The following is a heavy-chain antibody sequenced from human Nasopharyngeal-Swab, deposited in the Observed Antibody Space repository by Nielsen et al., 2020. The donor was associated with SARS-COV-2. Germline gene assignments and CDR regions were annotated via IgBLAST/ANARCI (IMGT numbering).Heavy chain of an antibody. D-gene: IGHD2-15*01. J-gene: IGHJ5*02. Sequence: SETLSLTCTVSGDSISSSHYYWGWIRQPPEKGLEWIGTIYYSENTYYNPSLRSRVTISVDTSKNQFSLKLSSVTAADTAVYYCARHLVVVVAATFNWFDPWGQGTLVTVSS. CDR1: GDSISSSHYY. V-gene: IGHV4-39*01. CDR2: IYYSENT. CDR3: ARHLVVVVAATFNWFDP.